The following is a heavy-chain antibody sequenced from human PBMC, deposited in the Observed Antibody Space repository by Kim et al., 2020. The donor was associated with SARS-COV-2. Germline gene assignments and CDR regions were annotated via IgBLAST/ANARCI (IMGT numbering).Heavy chain of an antibody. V-gene: IGHV3-9*02. D-gene: IGHD2-8*01. CDR2: ISWNSNSI. CDR1: GFSSDDCA. Sequence: GGSLRLSCAASGFSSDDCAMHWVRQAPGKGLEWVAGISWNSNSIAYADSVKGRFTISRDNAKNFLYLQMNSLRSEDTAFYYCAKDMYDSLWSVAFDCWGHGTLVTVSS. J-gene: IGHJ4*01. CDR3: AKDMYDSLWSVAFDC.